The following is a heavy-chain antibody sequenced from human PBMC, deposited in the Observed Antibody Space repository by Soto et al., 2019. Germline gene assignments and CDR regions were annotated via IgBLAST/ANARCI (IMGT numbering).Heavy chain of an antibody. J-gene: IGHJ4*02. V-gene: IGHV3-33*01. CDR2: IWYDGSNK. CDR3: ARDYYDYVWGSYPTDY. D-gene: IGHD3-16*01. CDR1: GFTFSSYG. Sequence: QVQLVESGGGVVQPGRSLRLSCAASGFTFSSYGMHWVRQAPGKGLEWVAVIWYDGSNKYYADSVKGRFTISRDNSKNTLYLQMNSLRAEDTAVYYWARDYYDYVWGSYPTDYWGQGTLVTVSS.